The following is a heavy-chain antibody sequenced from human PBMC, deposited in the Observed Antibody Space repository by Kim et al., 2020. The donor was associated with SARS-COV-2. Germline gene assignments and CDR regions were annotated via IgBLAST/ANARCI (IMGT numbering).Heavy chain of an antibody. Sequence: GGSLRLSCAASGFTFSSYAMHWVRQAPGKGLEWVAVISYDGSNKYYADSVKGRFTISRDNSKNTLYLQMNSLRAEDTAVYYCARDPMITFGGVIALGYY. V-gene: IGHV3-30-3*01. CDR1: GFTFSSYA. CDR3: ARDPMITFGGVIALGYY. J-gene: IGHJ6*01. CDR2: ISYDGSNK. D-gene: IGHD3-16*02.